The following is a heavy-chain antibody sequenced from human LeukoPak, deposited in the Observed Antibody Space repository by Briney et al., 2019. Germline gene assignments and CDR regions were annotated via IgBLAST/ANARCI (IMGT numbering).Heavy chain of an antibody. CDR2: IFYGGSA. J-gene: IGHJ3*02. Sequence: SETLSLTCIVSGDSISSTSYYWAWIRQPPGKGLEWIGMIFYGGSAYYTPSLRGRVTLSVDTSRNQFSLNLTSVTAADTAVYYCGRDGGRTSSDAVEIWGQGTMVVVSS. CDR3: GRDGGRTSSDAVEI. CDR1: GDSISSTSYY. V-gene: IGHV4-39*07. D-gene: IGHD2-2*01.